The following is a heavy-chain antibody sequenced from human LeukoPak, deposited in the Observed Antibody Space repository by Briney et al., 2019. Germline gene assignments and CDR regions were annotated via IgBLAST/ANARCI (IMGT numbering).Heavy chain of an antibody. CDR3: ARESGGSSSSRTYYYGMDV. Sequence: GASVKVSCKASGYTFTSYYMHWVRQAPGQGLEWMGIINPSGGSTSYAQKFQGRVTITADESTSTAYMELSSLRSEDTAVYYCARESGGSSSSRTYYYGMDVWGQGTTVTVSS. V-gene: IGHV1-46*01. CDR2: INPSGGST. J-gene: IGHJ6*02. D-gene: IGHD6-13*01. CDR1: GYTFTSYY.